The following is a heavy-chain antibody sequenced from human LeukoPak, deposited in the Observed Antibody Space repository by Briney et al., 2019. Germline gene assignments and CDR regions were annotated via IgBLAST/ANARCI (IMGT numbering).Heavy chain of an antibody. CDR2: IYNSGIT. CDR1: GGSISSGNYY. V-gene: IGHV4-61*02. Sequence: SETLSLTCTVSGGSISSGNYYWSWIRQPAGKGLEYIGRIYNSGITNYNPSLKSRVTISVDTSKNQFSLKLTSVTAADTAVYYCARSVQYCSSTSCYDWFDPWGQGTLVTVSS. J-gene: IGHJ5*02. CDR3: ARSVQYCSSTSCYDWFDP. D-gene: IGHD2-2*01.